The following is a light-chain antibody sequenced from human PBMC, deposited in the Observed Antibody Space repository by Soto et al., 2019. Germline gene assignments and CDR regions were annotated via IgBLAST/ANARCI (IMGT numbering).Light chain of an antibody. J-gene: IGLJ2*01. V-gene: IGLV1-40*01. CDR2: VNS. CDR1: SANIGAGYD. Sequence: QSVLTQPPSVSGAPGQRVTISCTGSSANIGAGYDVHWYQHLPGTSPKLLIYVNSNRPSGVPDRFSISKSGTSASLAIPGLQAEDEADYYGQSYDSSLRGVVFGEGTKLTVL. CDR3: QSYDSSLRGVV.